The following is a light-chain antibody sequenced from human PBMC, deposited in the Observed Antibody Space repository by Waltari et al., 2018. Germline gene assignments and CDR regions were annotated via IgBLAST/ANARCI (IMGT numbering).Light chain of an antibody. V-gene: IGKV4-1*01. CDR2: LAS. Sequence: DIVLTPSPDSLTVALGARATLNCTSSQPVLVTSYNKHYLAWYRPKAGQPPEALIYLASSRVSGVPDRFSGSGSGTEFTLTIARLEPEDVAVYYCQQYGETPWTFGQGTKVDLK. CDR1: QPVLVTSYNKHY. CDR3: QQYGETPWT. J-gene: IGKJ1*01.